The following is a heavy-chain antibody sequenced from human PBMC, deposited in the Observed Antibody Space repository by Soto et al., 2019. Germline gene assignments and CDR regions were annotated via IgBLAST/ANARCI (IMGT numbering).Heavy chain of an antibody. CDR3: ARGQAFWSGSFYGMDV. Sequence: GGALRLSCSASGFTFRSYAMSWVRQAPGKGLEWVSAISGSGGSTYYADSVKGRFTISRDNSKNTLYLQMNSLRAEDTAVYYCARGQAFWSGSFYGMDVWGQGTTVTVSS. J-gene: IGHJ6*02. CDR1: GFTFRSYA. CDR2: ISGSGGST. V-gene: IGHV3-23*01. D-gene: IGHD3-3*01.